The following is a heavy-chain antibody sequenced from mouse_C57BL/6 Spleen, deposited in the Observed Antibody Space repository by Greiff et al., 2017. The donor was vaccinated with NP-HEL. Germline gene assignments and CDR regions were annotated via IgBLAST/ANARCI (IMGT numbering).Heavy chain of an antibody. CDR2: ISYDGSN. D-gene: IGHD1-3*01. Sequence: EVKLQESGPGLVKPSQSLSLSCSVTGYSITSGYYWNWIRQFPGNKLEWMGYISYDGSNNYNPSLKNRISITRDTSKNQFFLKLNSVTTEDTATYYCARDRKGSSYAMDYWGQGTSVTVSS. CDR3: ARDRKGSSYAMDY. V-gene: IGHV3-6*01. CDR1: GYSITSGYY. J-gene: IGHJ4*01.